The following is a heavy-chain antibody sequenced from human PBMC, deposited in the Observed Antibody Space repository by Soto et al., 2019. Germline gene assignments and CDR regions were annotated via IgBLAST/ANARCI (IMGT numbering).Heavy chain of an antibody. J-gene: IGHJ5*02. V-gene: IGHV4-34*01. CDR2: INHSGST. D-gene: IGHD6-13*01. Sequence: SETLSLTCAVYGGSFSGYYWSWIRQPPGKGLEWIGEINHSGSTNYNPSLKSRVTISVDTSKNQFSLKLSSVTAADTAVYYCARVRIAAAYNNWFDPWGQGTLVTVSS. CDR3: ARVRIAAAYNNWFDP. CDR1: GGSFSGYY.